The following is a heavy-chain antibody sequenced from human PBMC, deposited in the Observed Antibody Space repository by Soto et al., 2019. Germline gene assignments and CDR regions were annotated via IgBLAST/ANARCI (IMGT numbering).Heavy chain of an antibody. D-gene: IGHD2-21*01. CDR2: VYFSRGG. J-gene: IGHJ4*02. CDR3: ARRTRGDTAGFDY. Sequence: SETLSLTCSVSGGSISISSYYWSWIRQPPGEGLEWIGYVYFSRGGDYNPSLKSRVTTSLDTSKNQLYLQLTSVTAADTAVYYCARRTRGDTAGFDYWGRGTLVTVSS. V-gene: IGHV4-61*05. CDR1: GGSISISSYY.